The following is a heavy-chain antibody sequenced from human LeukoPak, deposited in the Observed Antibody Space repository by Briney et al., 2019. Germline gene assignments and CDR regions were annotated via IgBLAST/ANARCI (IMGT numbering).Heavy chain of an antibody. CDR1: GYSFTTYW. D-gene: IGHD2-15*01. Sequence: GESLKISCKGSGYSFTTYWIGWVRQMPGKGLEWMGIIYPGDSHARYSPSFQGQVTISTDKSITTAYLQWSSLKASDTAIYYCARRIYTSVWFDPWGQGTLVSVSS. CDR3: ARRIYTSVWFDP. CDR2: IYPGDSHA. J-gene: IGHJ5*02. V-gene: IGHV5-51*01.